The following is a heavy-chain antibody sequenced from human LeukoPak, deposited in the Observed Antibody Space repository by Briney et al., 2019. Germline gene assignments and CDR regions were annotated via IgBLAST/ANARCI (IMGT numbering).Heavy chain of an antibody. CDR3: ARRTAMDSYFDY. CDR2: IIPIFGTA. CDR1: GGTFSSYA. Sequence: GSSVKVSCKASGGTFSSYAISWVRRAPGQGLEWMGGIIPIFGTANYAQKFQGRVTITADESTSTAYMKLSSLRSEDTAVYYCARRTAMDSYFDYWGQGTLVTVSS. D-gene: IGHD5-18*01. J-gene: IGHJ4*02. V-gene: IGHV1-69*01.